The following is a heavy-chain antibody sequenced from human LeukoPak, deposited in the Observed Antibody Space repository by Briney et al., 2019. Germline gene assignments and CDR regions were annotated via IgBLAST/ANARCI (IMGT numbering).Heavy chain of an antibody. D-gene: IGHD6-13*01. CDR2: VRYDGSNK. V-gene: IGHV3-30*02. J-gene: IGHJ4*02. CDR3: AKDRGSSWTFDY. CDR1: GFTFSSDG. Sequence: GGSLRLSCVASGFTFSSDGMHWVRQAAGKGLEWVAFVRYDGSNKYYADSVKGRFTISRDNSKNTMYLQMNSLRVEDTAVYYCAKDRGSSWTFDYWGQGTLVTVSS.